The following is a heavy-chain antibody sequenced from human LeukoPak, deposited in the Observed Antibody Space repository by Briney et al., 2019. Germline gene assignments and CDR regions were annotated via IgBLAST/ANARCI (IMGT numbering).Heavy chain of an antibody. J-gene: IGHJ5*02. D-gene: IGHD2-21*02. CDR1: GGSISSGGYY. CDR3: ARTYMTSARFDP. Sequence: SQTLSLTCTVSGGSISSGGYYWTWIRQHPGKGLEWIEYIYYSGSTYYNPSLKSRVTISVYTSKNQFSLKLSSVTAADTAVYYCARTYMTSARFDPWGQGTLVTVSS. V-gene: IGHV4-31*03. CDR2: IYYSGST.